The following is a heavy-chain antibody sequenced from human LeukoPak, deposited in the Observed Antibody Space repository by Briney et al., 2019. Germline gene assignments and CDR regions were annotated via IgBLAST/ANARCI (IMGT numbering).Heavy chain of an antibody. V-gene: IGHV1-69*06. CDR1: GGTFSSYA. J-gene: IGHJ4*02. Sequence: ASVKVSCKASGGTFSSYAISWVRQAPGQGLEWMGGNIPIFGTANYAQKFQGRVTITAVKSTSTAYMELSSLRSEDTAVYYCASRVDYVWGSYRYHDYWGQGTLVTVSS. D-gene: IGHD3-16*02. CDR2: NIPIFGTA. CDR3: ASRVDYVWGSYRYHDY.